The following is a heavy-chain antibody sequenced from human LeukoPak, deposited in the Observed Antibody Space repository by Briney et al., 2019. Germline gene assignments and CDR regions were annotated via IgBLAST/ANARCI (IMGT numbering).Heavy chain of an antibody. CDR1: VGSISNGGYY. Sequence: SQTLSLTCTVSVGSISNGGYYWSWIRQYPGKGLEWIGYIYYSGNTYYNPSLMGRVTISVDTSKNQFSMKLNIVTAADTAGYYCARDGSPGGTYIDFWGQGTLVTVSS. J-gene: IGHJ4*02. CDR2: IYYSGNT. CDR3: ARDGSPGGTYIDF. V-gene: IGHV4-31*03. D-gene: IGHD1-26*01.